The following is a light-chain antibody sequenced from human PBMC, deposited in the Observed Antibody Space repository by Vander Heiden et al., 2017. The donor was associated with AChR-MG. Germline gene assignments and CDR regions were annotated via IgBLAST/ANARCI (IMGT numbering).Light chain of an antibody. CDR1: TSDVGGYNY. Sequence: QSALTQPASVSGYPGQSLTISCTGTTSDVGGYNYVCWYQQKSGKAPKLMIYDVKNRPLGVSDRFSGSKSGDTASLTISELQAEDEADYFCSSYTSASTLVFGGGTKVTVL. V-gene: IGLV2-14*03. CDR3: SSYTSASTLV. CDR2: DVK. J-gene: IGLJ3*02.